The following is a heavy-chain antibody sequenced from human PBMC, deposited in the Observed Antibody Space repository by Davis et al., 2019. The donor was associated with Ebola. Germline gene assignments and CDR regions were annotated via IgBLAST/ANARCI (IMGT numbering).Heavy chain of an antibody. CDR2: IWYDGSNK. D-gene: IGHD2-8*02. CDR3: ARDHNVVYAILYYYGMDV. J-gene: IGHJ6*02. V-gene: IGHV3-33*08. Sequence: GGSLRLSCAASGFTFSSYWMSWVRQAPGKGLEWVAVIWYDGSNKYYADSVKGRFTISRDNSKNTLYLQMNSLRAEDTAVYYCARDHNVVYAILYYYGMDVWGQGTTVTVSS. CDR1: GFTFSSYW.